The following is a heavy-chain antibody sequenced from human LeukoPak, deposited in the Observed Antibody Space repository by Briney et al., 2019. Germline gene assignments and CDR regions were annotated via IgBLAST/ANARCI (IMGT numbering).Heavy chain of an antibody. J-gene: IGHJ2*01. CDR1: GYSISSGYY. D-gene: IGHD3-9*01. CDR2: IYHSGST. V-gene: IGHV4-38-2*02. CDR3: ARTHYDILTGYYWYFDL. Sequence: PSETLSLTCTVSGYSISSGYYWGWIRQPPGKGLEWIGSIYHSGSTYYNPSLKSRVTISVDTSKNQFSLKLSSVTAADTAVYYCARTHYDILTGYYWYFDLWGRGTLVTVSS.